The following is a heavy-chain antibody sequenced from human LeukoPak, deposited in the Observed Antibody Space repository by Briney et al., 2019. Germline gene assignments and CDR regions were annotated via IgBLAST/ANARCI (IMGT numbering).Heavy chain of an antibody. J-gene: IGHJ4*02. Sequence: SETLSLTYTASGGSISSSSYYWGWIRQPPGKGLEWIGSIYYSGSTYYNPSLKSRVTISVDTSKNQFSLKLSSVTAADTAVYYCARHSAVTTFALHYWGQGTLVTVSA. CDR2: IYYSGST. CDR1: GGSISSSSYY. D-gene: IGHD4-11*01. V-gene: IGHV4-39*01. CDR3: ARHSAVTTFALHY.